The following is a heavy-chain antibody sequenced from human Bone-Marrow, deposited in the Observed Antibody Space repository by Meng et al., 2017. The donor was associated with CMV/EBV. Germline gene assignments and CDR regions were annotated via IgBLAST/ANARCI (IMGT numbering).Heavy chain of an antibody. Sequence: GESLKISCAASGFTVSSNYMNWVRQAPGKGLEWVSSISSSSSYIYYSDSVKGRFTISRDNARNSLYLQMNSLRAEDTAVFYCARGPGGDGYNPGWFDPWGQGTLVTVSS. CDR2: ISSSSSYI. CDR3: ARGPGGDGYNPGWFDP. J-gene: IGHJ5*02. D-gene: IGHD5-24*01. CDR1: GFTVSSNY. V-gene: IGHV3-21*01.